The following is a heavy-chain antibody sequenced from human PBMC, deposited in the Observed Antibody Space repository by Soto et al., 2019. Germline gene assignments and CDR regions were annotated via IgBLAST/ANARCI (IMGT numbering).Heavy chain of an antibody. Sequence: PSETLSLTCAVYGGSFSGYYWTWIRQHPGKGLEWIGYIYYSGSTYYNPSLMSRLTISVDTSKNQFSLRLTYVTAADTGIYYCAREVPGLREVNRNWFDPWGQGTLVTVSS. CDR1: GGSFSGYY. V-gene: IGHV4-34*01. CDR2: IYYSGST. CDR3: AREVPGLREVNRNWFDP. J-gene: IGHJ5*02. D-gene: IGHD3-10*01.